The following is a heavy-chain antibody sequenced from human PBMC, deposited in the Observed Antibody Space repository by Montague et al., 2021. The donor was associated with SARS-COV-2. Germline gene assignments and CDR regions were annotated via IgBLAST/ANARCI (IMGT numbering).Heavy chain of an antibody. J-gene: IGHJ6*02. CDR2: IYYSGST. CDR3: ARGGGYYNYGLDV. V-gene: IGHV4-59*01. CDR1: GGSISNYY. Sequence: SETLSLTCTVSGGSISNYYWSWIRHPQGRGLEWIGYIYYSGSTDYSPSLTSRVTISLDTSKNQFSLKVTSVTAADTAVYYCARGGGYYNYGLDVWGPGTTVTVSS. D-gene: IGHD3-22*01.